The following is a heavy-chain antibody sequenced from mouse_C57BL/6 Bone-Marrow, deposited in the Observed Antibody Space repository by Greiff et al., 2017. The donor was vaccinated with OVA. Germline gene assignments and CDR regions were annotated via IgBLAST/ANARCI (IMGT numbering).Heavy chain of an antibody. CDR3: ARWNYYYGSSFHFDY. V-gene: IGHV1-81*01. CDR2: IYPRSGNT. D-gene: IGHD1-1*01. Sequence: QVQLKQSGAELARPGASVKLSCKASGYTFTSYGISWVKQRTGQGLEWIGEIYPRSGNTYYNEKFKGKATLTADKSSSTAYMELRSLTSEDSAVYFCARWNYYYGSSFHFDYWGQGTTLTVSS. J-gene: IGHJ2*01. CDR1: GYTFTSYG.